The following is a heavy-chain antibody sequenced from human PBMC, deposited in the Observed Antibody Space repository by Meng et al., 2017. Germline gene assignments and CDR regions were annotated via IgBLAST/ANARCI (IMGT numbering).Heavy chain of an antibody. CDR2: ISSSSSHI. J-gene: IGHJ4*02. CDR1: RFTLSSYS. D-gene: IGHD6-19*01. CDR3: AGSSGIAVAGGGY. Sequence: GGSLSLSCAVSRFTLSSYSMNWVRQAPGKGLEWVASISSSSSHIYYADSVKGRFNISRDNAKNSLYLQMNSLRAEDTGVYYCAGSSGIAVAGGGYWGQGTLVTVSS. V-gene: IGHV3-21*01.